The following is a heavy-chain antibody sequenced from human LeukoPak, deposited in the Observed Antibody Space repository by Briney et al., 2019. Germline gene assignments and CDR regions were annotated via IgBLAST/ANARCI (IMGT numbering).Heavy chain of an antibody. Sequence: NPSETLSLTCTVSGYSISSGYYWGWIRQPPGKGLEWIGEINHSGSTNYNPSLRSRVTISVDTSKNQFSLKLSSVTAADTAVYYCARYYGGYDYYFDYWGQGTLVTVSS. V-gene: IGHV4-38-2*02. CDR2: INHSGST. CDR1: GYSISSGYY. J-gene: IGHJ4*02. D-gene: IGHD5-12*01. CDR3: ARYYGGYDYYFDY.